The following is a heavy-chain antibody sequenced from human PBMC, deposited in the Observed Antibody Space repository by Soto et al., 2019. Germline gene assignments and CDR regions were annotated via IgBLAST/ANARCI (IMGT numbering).Heavy chain of an antibody. CDR3: ARGAWGSGSYYYYGMDV. J-gene: IGHJ6*02. CDR1: GFTFSSYE. CDR2: ISSSGSTI. Sequence: GGSLRLSCSASGFTFSSYEMNWVRQAPGKGLEWVSYISSSGSTIYYADSVKGRFTISRDNAKNSLYLQMNSLRAEDTAVYYCARGAWGSGSYYYYGMDVWGQGTTVTVSS. V-gene: IGHV3-48*03. D-gene: IGHD3-10*01.